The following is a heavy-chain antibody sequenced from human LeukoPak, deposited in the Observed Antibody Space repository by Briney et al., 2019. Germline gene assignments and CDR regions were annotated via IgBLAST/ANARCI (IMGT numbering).Heavy chain of an antibody. CDR3: ARGLLRFLEWLSYSGMDV. V-gene: IGHV1-18*01. D-gene: IGHD3-3*01. Sequence: ASVKVSCKASGYTFTSYDINWVRQATGQGLEWMGWISAYNGNTNYAQKLQGRVTMTTDTSTSTAYMELRSLRSDDTAVYYCARGLLRFLEWLSYSGMDVWGQGTTVTVSS. CDR2: ISAYNGNT. J-gene: IGHJ6*02. CDR1: GYTFTSYD.